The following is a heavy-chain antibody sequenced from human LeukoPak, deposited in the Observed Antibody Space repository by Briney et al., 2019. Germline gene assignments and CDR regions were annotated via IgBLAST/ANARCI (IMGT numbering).Heavy chain of an antibody. CDR1: GFTFSNYN. CDR2: ISGSDGST. V-gene: IGHV3-23*01. D-gene: IGHD6-19*01. J-gene: IGHJ4*02. CDR3: AKDPGGGWLPHFDY. Sequence: GGSLRLSCAASGFTFSNYNMNWVRQAPGKGLEWVSGISGSDGSTYYADSVKGRFTISRDNSKNTLYLQINSLRAEDTAIYYCAKDPGGGWLPHFDYWGQGTLVTVSS.